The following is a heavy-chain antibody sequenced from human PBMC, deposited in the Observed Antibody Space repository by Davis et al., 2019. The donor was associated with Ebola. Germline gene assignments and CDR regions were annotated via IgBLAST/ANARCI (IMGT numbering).Heavy chain of an antibody. Sequence: GESLKISCAASGFTFSNYYMHWVRQAPGKGLEWVARIKTDGSTTRYADSVKGRFTISRDNSKNTLFLQMNSLRVEDTAVYYCARSYYGGDYLDNWGQGTLVAVSS. CDR2: IKTDGSTT. J-gene: IGHJ4*02. CDR3: ARSYYGGDYLDN. CDR1: GFTFSNYY. V-gene: IGHV3-74*01. D-gene: IGHD3-10*01.